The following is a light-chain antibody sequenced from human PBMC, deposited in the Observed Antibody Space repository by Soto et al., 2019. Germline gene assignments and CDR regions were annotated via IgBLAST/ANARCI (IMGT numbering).Light chain of an antibody. Sequence: DIVLTQSPGTLSLSPGERSTLSCRASQSVSSNLAWYQQKPGQAPRLLIYGASTRATGIPARFSGSGSGTEFTLTISSLQSEDFAVYYCQQYNNWPLTFGPGTKVDIK. CDR2: GAS. CDR3: QQYNNWPLT. CDR1: QSVSSN. V-gene: IGKV3-15*01. J-gene: IGKJ3*01.